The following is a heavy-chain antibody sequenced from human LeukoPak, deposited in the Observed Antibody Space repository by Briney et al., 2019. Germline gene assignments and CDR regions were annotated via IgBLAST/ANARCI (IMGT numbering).Heavy chain of an antibody. V-gene: IGHV3-23*01. Sequence: GGSLRLSCAASGFTSSSYAMSWVRQAPGKGLEWVSAISGSGGSTYYADSVKGRFTISRDNSKNTLYLQMNSLRAEDTAVYYCAKGGYSYGYDDWFDPWGQGTLVTVSS. CDR1: GFTSSSYA. CDR3: AKGGYSYGYDDWFDP. J-gene: IGHJ5*02. D-gene: IGHD5-18*01. CDR2: ISGSGGST.